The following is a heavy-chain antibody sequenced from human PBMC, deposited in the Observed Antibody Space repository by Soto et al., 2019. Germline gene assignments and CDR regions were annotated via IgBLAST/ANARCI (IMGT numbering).Heavy chain of an antibody. CDR2: ISAYSGKT. J-gene: IGHJ4*02. D-gene: IGHD4-17*01. CDR1: GYTFTSYA. V-gene: IGHV1-18*04. CDR3: ARDQTVLDY. Sequence: QVQLVQSGAEVKKPGASVKVYCKASGYTFTSYAFNWVRQAPGQGLVWMGWISAYSGKTNYAQTFQGRATMTTDASTSTAYMELRSLRSDDTAVYYCARDQTVLDYWGQGTPVTVST.